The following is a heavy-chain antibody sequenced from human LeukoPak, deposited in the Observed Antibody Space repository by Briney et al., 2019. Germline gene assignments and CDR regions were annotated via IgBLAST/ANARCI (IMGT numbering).Heavy chain of an antibody. V-gene: IGHV4-34*01. Sequence: SETLSLTCAVYGGSFSGYYWSWIRQPPGKGLEWIGEINHSGSTNYNPSLKSRVTISVDTSKNQFSLKLSSVTAADTAVYYCARGWGYSGYTGFDYWGQGTLVTVSS. CDR2: INHSGST. CDR3: ARGWGYSGYTGFDY. J-gene: IGHJ4*02. D-gene: IGHD5-12*01. CDR1: GGSFSGYY.